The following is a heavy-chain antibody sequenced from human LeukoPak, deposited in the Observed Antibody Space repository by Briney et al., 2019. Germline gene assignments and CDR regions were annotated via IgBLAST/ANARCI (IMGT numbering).Heavy chain of an antibody. Sequence: ASVKVSCKASGYTFTSYDINWVRQATGQGLEWMGWINPNSGGTNYAQKFQGWVTMTRDTSISTAYMELSRLRSDDTAVYYCARAGSITMVRGMSQNAFDIWGQGTMVTVSS. CDR1: GYTFTSYD. J-gene: IGHJ3*02. CDR3: ARAGSITMVRGMSQNAFDI. D-gene: IGHD3-10*01. V-gene: IGHV1-2*04. CDR2: INPNSGGT.